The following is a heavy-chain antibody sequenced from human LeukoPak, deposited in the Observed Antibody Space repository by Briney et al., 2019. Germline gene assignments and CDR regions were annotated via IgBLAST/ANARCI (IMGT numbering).Heavy chain of an antibody. CDR3: AREAHFDY. Sequence: GGSLRLSCADSGFTFSSYSMNWVRQAPGKGLEWVSSISSSSSYIYYADSVKGRFTIPRDNAKNSLYLQMNSLRAEDTAMYYCAREAHFDYWGQGTLVTVSS. V-gene: IGHV3-21*01. J-gene: IGHJ4*02. CDR2: ISSSSSYI. CDR1: GFTFSSYS.